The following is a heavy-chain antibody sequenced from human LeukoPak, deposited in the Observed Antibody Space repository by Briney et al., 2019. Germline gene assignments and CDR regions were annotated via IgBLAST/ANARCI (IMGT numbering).Heavy chain of an antibody. CDR2: IKQDGSEK. D-gene: IGHD3-22*01. CDR3: ARDSSGYLNYYYYGMDV. Sequence: GGSLRLSCAASGFTFSSYWMSWVRQAPGKGLEWVANIKQDGSEKYYVDSVKGRFTISRDNAKNSLYLQMNSLRAEDTAVYYCARDSSGYLNYYYYGMDVWGQGTTVTVSS. V-gene: IGHV3-7*05. J-gene: IGHJ6*02. CDR1: GFTFSSYW.